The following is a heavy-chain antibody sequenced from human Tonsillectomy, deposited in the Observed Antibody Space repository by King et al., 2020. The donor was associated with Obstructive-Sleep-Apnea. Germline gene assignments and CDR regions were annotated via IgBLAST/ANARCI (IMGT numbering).Heavy chain of an antibody. Sequence: VQLQESGPGLVKPSETLSLTCTVSGGSISSYYWSWIRQPPGKGLEWIGYIYYSGSTNYNPSLKSRVTISVDTSKNQFSLKLSPVTAADTAVYYCARDPVNYGMDVWGQGPTVTVSS. D-gene: IGHD4-17*01. J-gene: IGHJ6*02. V-gene: IGHV4-59*01. CDR3: ARDPVNYGMDV. CDR1: GGSISSYY. CDR2: IYYSGST.